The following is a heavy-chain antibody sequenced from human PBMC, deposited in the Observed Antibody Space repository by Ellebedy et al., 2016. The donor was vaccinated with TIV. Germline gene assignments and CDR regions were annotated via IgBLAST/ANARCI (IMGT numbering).Heavy chain of an antibody. Sequence: GESLKISCAASGFTFSDYYMNWIRPAPGKGLEWVSYISNSCSTIYYADSVKGRFTISRDNAKNSLYLQMNSLRADDTAVYYCARRDKGGATMKAFDYWGQGTLVTVSS. CDR2: ISNSCSTI. D-gene: IGHD1-26*01. CDR3: ARRDKGGATMKAFDY. J-gene: IGHJ4*02. V-gene: IGHV3-11*01. CDR1: GFTFSDYY.